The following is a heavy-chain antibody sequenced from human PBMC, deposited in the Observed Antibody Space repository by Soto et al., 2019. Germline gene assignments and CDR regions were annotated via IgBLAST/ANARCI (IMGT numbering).Heavy chain of an antibody. V-gene: IGHV3-30*03. J-gene: IGHJ4*02. CDR2: ISYDGSNK. CDR1: GFTFSNYG. Sequence: QVQLVESGGGVVQPGRSLRLSCAASGFTFSNYGMHWVRQAPGKGLEWVAVISYDGSNKYYADSVKGRLSISRDKAKNSLHLQMNSLRDEDTAVYYCARETAWELLGFDYWGQGTLVTVSS. CDR3: ARETAWELLGFDY. D-gene: IGHD1-26*01.